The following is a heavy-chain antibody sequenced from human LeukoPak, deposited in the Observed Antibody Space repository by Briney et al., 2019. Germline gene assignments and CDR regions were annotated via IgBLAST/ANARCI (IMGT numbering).Heavy chain of an antibody. Sequence: SETLSLTCTVSGGSISSYYWSWIRQPPGKGLEWIGYIYYSGSTNCNPSLKSRVTISVDTSKNQFSLKLSSVTAADTAVYYCATTWPDNWFDPWGQGTLVTVSS. CDR3: ATTWPDNWFDP. J-gene: IGHJ5*02. V-gene: IGHV4-59*08. CDR1: GGSISSYY. CDR2: IYYSGST.